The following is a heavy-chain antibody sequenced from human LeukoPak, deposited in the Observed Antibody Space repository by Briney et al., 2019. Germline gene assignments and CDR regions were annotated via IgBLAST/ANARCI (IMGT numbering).Heavy chain of an antibody. CDR3: ARGLGYSSSWYGVNWFDP. J-gene: IGHJ5*02. CDR2: IYYSGST. Sequence: SETLSLTCTVSGGSISSSSYYWGWIRQPPGKGLEWIGSIYYSGSTYYNPSLKSRVTISVDTSKNQFSLKLSSVTAADTAVYYCARGLGYSSSWYGVNWFDPWGQGTLVTASS. D-gene: IGHD6-13*01. CDR1: GGSISSSSYY. V-gene: IGHV4-39*01.